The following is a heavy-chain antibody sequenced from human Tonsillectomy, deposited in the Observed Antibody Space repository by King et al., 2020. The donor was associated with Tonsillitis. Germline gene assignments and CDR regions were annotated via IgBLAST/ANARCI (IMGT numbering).Heavy chain of an antibody. J-gene: IGHJ4*02. CDR1: GGSIRSHY. D-gene: IGHD6-6*01. Sequence: QLQESGPGLAKPSETLSLTCTVSGGSIRSHYWSWIRQPPGKGLEWIGYIYSSGSTNYNPSLKRRVTISVDTSKNQFSLKLSSVTAADTAVYYCARLLPEYSRSAGCFDYWGQGTLVTVSS. CDR2: IYSSGST. V-gene: IGHV4-59*08. CDR3: ARLLPEYSRSAGCFDY.